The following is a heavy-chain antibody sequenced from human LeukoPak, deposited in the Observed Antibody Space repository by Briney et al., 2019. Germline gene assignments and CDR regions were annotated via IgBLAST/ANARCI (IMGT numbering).Heavy chain of an antibody. J-gene: IGHJ3*02. Sequence: ASVKVSCKASGYTFTSYYMHWVRQAPGQGLEWMGIINPSGGSTSYAQKFQGRVTMTRDTSTSTVYMELSSLRSEDTAVYYCARVRNKMLVVITGAFDIWGQGTMVTVSS. CDR2: INPSGGST. CDR1: GYTFTSYY. CDR3: ARVRNKMLVVITGAFDI. V-gene: IGHV1-46*01. D-gene: IGHD3-22*01.